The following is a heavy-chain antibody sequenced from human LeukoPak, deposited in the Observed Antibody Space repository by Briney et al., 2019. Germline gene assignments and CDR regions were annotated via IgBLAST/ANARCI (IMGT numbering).Heavy chain of an antibody. CDR3: ARDRAVADAFDI. J-gene: IGHJ3*02. Sequence: SETLSLTCTVSGGSISSYYWSWIRQPAGKGLEWIGRIYTSGSTNYNPSLKSRVTMSVDTSKIQFSLKLSSVTAADTAVYYCARDRAVADAFDIWGQGTMVTVSS. V-gene: IGHV4-4*07. D-gene: IGHD6-19*01. CDR1: GGSISSYY. CDR2: IYTSGST.